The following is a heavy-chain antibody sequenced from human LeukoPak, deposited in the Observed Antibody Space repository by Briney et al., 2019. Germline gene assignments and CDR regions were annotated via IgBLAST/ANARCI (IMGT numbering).Heavy chain of an antibody. J-gene: IGHJ4*02. CDR3: ARQRDMVRGGPYDH. Sequence: PSETLSLTCAVYGGSFSGYYWSWIRQPPGKGLEWIGEINHSGSTNYNPSLKSRVTISVDTSKNQFSLNLSSVTAADTAVYYCARQRDMVRGGPYDHWGQGTLVTVSS. CDR1: GGSFSGYY. CDR2: INHSGST. V-gene: IGHV4-34*01. D-gene: IGHD3-10*01.